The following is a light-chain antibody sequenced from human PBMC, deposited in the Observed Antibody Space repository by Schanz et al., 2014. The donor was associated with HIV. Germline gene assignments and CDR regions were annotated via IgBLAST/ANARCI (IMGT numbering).Light chain of an antibody. Sequence: QSALTQPPSASGSPGQSVTISCTGTSSDVGGYNYVSWYQQHPGKALKLMIYEVNKRPSGVPDRFSGSKSGNTASLTVSGLQADDEADYYCSSYAGSNNLVVFGGGTKLTVL. CDR3: SSYAGSNNLVV. J-gene: IGLJ2*01. V-gene: IGLV2-8*01. CDR2: EVN. CDR1: SSDVGGYNY.